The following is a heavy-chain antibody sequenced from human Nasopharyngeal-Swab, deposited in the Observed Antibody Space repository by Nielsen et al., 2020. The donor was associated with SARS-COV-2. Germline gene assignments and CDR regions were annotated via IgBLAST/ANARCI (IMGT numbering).Heavy chain of an antibody. CDR1: GYTFTSYA. V-gene: IGHV7-4-1*02. CDR2: INTNTGNP. CDR3: ARDSQYYYGSGGTYNWFDP. J-gene: IGHJ5*02. D-gene: IGHD3-10*01. Sequence: ASVKVSCKASGYTFTSYAMNWVRQAPGQGLEWMGWINTNTGNPTYAQGFTGRFVFSLDTSVSTAYLQISSLKAEDTAVYYCARDSQYYYGSGGTYNWFDPWGQGTLVTVSS.